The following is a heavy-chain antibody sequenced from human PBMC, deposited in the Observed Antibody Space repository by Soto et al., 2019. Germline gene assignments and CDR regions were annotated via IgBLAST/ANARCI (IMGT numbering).Heavy chain of an antibody. CDR3: AKDETPHTGYFDL. CDR2: ISWNSGSI. J-gene: IGHJ2*01. CDR1: GFTFDDYA. D-gene: IGHD2-15*01. Sequence: EVQLVESGGGLVQPGRSLRLSCAASGFTFDDYAMHWVRQAPGKGLEWVSGISWNSGSIGYADSVKGRFTISRDNAKNSLYLQMNSLRAEDTALYYCAKDETPHTGYFDLWGRGTLVTVSS. V-gene: IGHV3-9*01.